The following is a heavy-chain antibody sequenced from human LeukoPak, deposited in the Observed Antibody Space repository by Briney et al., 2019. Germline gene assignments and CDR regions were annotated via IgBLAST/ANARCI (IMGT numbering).Heavy chain of an antibody. D-gene: IGHD3-22*01. CDR3: ARGGRWLISDAFNI. V-gene: IGHV4-59*08. J-gene: IGHJ3*02. Sequence: PSETLSLTCTVSGGSISSYYWSWIRQPPGKGLEWIGYIYYSGSTNYNPSLKSRVTISVDTSKNQFSLKLSSVTAADTAVYYCARGGRWLISDAFNIWGQGTVVTVSS. CDR2: IYYSGST. CDR1: GGSISSYY.